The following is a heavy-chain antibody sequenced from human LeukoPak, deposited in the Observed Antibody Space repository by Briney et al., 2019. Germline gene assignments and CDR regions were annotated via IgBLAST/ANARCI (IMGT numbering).Heavy chain of an antibody. Sequence: LETLSLTCTVSGDSISSYYWSWIRQPPGKRLEWIGYIYHSGSTNYNPSLKSRVTISVDTSKNQFSLKLSSVTAADTAVYYCARVLVGTSSSKDVWGQGTTVTVSS. J-gene: IGHJ6*02. D-gene: IGHD2-2*01. V-gene: IGHV4-59*01. CDR3: ARVLVGTSSSKDV. CDR2: IYHSGST. CDR1: GDSISSYY.